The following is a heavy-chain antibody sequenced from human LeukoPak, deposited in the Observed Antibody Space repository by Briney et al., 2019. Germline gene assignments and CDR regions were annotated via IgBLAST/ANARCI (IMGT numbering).Heavy chain of an antibody. Sequence: SVKVSCKASGFTFTSSAVQWVRQARGQRLEWIGWIVVGSGNTNYAQKFQERVTITRDMSTSTAYMELSSLRSEDTAVYYCAADLRGNSNLDYWGQGTLVTVSS. D-gene: IGHD4-11*01. CDR1: GFTFTSSA. CDR2: IVVGSGNT. CDR3: AADLRGNSNLDY. J-gene: IGHJ4*02. V-gene: IGHV1-58*01.